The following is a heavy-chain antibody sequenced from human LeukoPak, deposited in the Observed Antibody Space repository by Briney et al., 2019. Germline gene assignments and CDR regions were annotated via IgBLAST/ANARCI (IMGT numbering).Heavy chain of an antibody. CDR3: ARAYPLLGMDV. Sequence: GGSLRLSCAASGFTFSSYEMNWVRQAPGKGLEWVSYISSSGSTIYYADSVKGRFTISRDNAKNSLYLQMNSLRAEDTAVYYCARAYPLLGMDVWGKGTTVTVSS. CDR1: GFTFSSYE. V-gene: IGHV3-48*03. J-gene: IGHJ6*04. D-gene: IGHD2-2*02. CDR2: ISSSGSTI.